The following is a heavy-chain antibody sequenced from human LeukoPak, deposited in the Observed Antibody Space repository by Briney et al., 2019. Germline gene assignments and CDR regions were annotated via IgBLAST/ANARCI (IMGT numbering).Heavy chain of an antibody. V-gene: IGHV3-33*06. CDR3: AKDYYDSSGFPNWFDP. D-gene: IGHD3-22*01. CDR1: GFTFSRYG. Sequence: GGSLRLSCAASGFTFSRYGMHWVRQAPGKGLEWVAVIWYDGSNKYYADSVKGRFTISRDNSKNTLYLQMNSLRAEDTVVYYCAKDYYDSSGFPNWFDPWGQGTLVTVSS. CDR2: IWYDGSNK. J-gene: IGHJ5*02.